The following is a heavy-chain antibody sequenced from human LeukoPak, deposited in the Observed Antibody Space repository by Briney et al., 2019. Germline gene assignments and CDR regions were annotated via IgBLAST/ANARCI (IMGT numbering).Heavy chain of an antibody. V-gene: IGHV3-30*18. J-gene: IGHJ4*02. CDR3: AKAPGGIVGY. Sequence: GGSLRLSCVASGFTFSAYGMHWVRQAPGKGLEWVAVISDDGSNKYYVDSVKGRFTISRDNSKNTVYLQMNSLRADDTAVYYCAKAPGGIVGYWGQGTLVTVSS. CDR2: ISDDGSNK. D-gene: IGHD3-16*01. CDR1: GFTFSAYG.